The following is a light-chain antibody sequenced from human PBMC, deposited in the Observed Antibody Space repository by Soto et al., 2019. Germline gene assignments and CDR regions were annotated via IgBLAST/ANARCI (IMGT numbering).Light chain of an antibody. CDR1: RSIGTN. V-gene: IGKV1-39*01. CDR3: QQSYSTPRT. CDR2: AAS. J-gene: IGKJ2*01. Sequence: EIQVTQSPTSLSASVGDRVTITCRASRSIGTNLNWYQQRPGKAPQLLIYAASSLQSGVPSRFSGSTSGTDFTLTINGLQPEDFATYYCQQSYSTPRTFGQGTKLEVK.